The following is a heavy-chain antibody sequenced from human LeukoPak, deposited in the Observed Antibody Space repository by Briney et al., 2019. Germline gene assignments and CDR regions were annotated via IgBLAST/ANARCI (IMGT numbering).Heavy chain of an antibody. Sequence: QVQLVQSGAEVKKPGSSVKVSCKASGGTFSSYTISWVRQAPGQGLEWMGRIIPILGIANYAQKFQGRVTITADKSTSKAYMELSSLRSEDTAVYYCASGLRGYDEEALDYWGQGTLVTVSS. CDR2: IIPILGIA. CDR3: ASGLRGYDEEALDY. V-gene: IGHV1-69*02. D-gene: IGHD5-12*01. CDR1: GGTFSSYT. J-gene: IGHJ4*02.